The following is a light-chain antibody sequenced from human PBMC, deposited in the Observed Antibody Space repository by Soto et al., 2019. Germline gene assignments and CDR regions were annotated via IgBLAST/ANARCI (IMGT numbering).Light chain of an antibody. V-gene: IGLV2-14*01. CDR3: SSYTSSSPVV. CDR2: EVS. J-gene: IGLJ2*01. Sequence: QSVLTQPPSVTGAPGQRVTISCTGTSSDVGGYNYVSWYQQHPGKAPKLMIYEVSNRPSGVSNRFSGSKSGNTASLTISGLQAEDEADYYCSSYTSSSPVVFGGGTKLTVL. CDR1: SSDVGGYNY.